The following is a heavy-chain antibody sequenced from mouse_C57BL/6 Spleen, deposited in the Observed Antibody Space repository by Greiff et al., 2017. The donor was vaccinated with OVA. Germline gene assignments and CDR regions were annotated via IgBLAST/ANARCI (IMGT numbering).Heavy chain of an antibody. D-gene: IGHD1-1*01. CDR2: IYPGSGNT. Sequence: QVQLQQSGAELVRPGASVKLSCKASGYTFTDYYINWVKQRPGQGLEWIARIYPGSGNTYYNEKFKGKATLTAEKSSSTAYMQLSSLTSEDSAVYFCARLYYGSSYDYFDYWGQGTTLTVSS. J-gene: IGHJ2*01. CDR3: ARLYYGSSYDYFDY. CDR1: GYTFTDYY. V-gene: IGHV1-76*01.